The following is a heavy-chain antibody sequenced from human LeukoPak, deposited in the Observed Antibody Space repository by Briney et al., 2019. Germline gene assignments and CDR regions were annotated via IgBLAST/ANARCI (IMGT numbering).Heavy chain of an antibody. CDR2: LWFDGSHQ. Sequence: GGSLRLSCAASGFTFRTYGMHWVRQTPGKGLEWVAFLWFDGSHQYYADSVRGRFIISRDNSNNTLYLQMNSLRADDTAVYYCARDSGGVGEEYQLLRFGGFDYWGQGTLVTVSS. J-gene: IGHJ4*02. CDR3: ARDSGGVGEEYQLLRFGGFDY. CDR1: GFTFRTYG. V-gene: IGHV3-33*01. D-gene: IGHD2-2*01.